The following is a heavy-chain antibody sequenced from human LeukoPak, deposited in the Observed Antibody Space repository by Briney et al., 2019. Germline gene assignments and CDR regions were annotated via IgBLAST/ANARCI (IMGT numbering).Heavy chain of an antibody. D-gene: IGHD3-22*01. CDR3: AKGDRYYDSSGYPFDY. V-gene: IGHV3-21*04. CDR1: GFTVSNSY. Sequence: GGSLRLSCAASGFTVSNSYMSWVRQAPGKGLEWVSSISSSSSYIYYADSVKGRFTISRDNAKNSLYLQMNSLRAEDTALYYCAKGDRYYDSSGYPFDYWGQGTLVTVSS. J-gene: IGHJ4*02. CDR2: ISSSSSYI.